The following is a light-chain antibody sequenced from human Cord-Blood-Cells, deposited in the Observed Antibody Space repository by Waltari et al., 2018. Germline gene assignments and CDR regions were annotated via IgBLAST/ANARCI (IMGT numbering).Light chain of an antibody. CDR3: QQRSSYT. V-gene: IGKV3-11*01. CDR2: DAS. J-gene: IGKJ2*01. CDR1: QSVSSY. Sequence: TQSPATLSLSPGERATLSSRASQSVSSYLAWYQQKPGQGPRLLIYDASNRATGIPARFSGSGSETDFTLTISSLEPEAFAVYYCQQRSSYTFGQGTKLEIK.